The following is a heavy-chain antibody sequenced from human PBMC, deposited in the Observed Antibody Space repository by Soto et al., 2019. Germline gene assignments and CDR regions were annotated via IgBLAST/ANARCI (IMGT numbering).Heavy chain of an antibody. J-gene: IGHJ6*02. CDR2: INPIFGTA. CDR1: GCTFSSYA. D-gene: IGHD2-2*01. Sequence: SVKVSCKASGCTFSSYAISCVRQAPGQGLEWMGGINPIFGTANYAQKFQGRVTITADESTSTAYMELSSLRSEDTAVYYCARVLGGSSTSCYPPSYYYGMDVWGQGATVTVSS. CDR3: ARVLGGSSTSCYPPSYYYGMDV. V-gene: IGHV1-69*13.